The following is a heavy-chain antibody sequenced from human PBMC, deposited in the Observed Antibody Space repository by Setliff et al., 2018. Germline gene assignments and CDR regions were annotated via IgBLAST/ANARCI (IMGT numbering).Heavy chain of an antibody. CDR2: TNHSGSP. V-gene: IGHV4-34*01. D-gene: IGHD3-22*01. Sequence: PSETLSLTCAVYGASFSGTYCSWIRQSPGKGLGWIGEINHTGSPNWIGETNHSGSPNYNPSLKSRVTMSVDTSKNQFSLKLTSVTAADTAVYYCRVWVDMIEVDSWAQGTLVTVSS. CDR3: RVWVDMIEVDS. CDR1: GASFSGTY. J-gene: IGHJ4*02.